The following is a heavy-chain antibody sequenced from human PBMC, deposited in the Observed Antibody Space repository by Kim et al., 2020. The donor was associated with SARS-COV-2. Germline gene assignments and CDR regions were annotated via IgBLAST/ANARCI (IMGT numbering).Heavy chain of an antibody. J-gene: IGHJ2*01. CDR2: VYYSGSS. Sequence: SETLSLTCTVSGGSISSSSYYWGWIRQPPWKGLEWIGSVYYSGSSYYNPSLKSRVTISVDPSKKQFSLKLSSVIAADAAVYYCARDYYGSGNGFDLWGRGTLVTGSS. V-gene: IGHV4-39*07. CDR3: ARDYYGSGNGFDL. D-gene: IGHD3-10*01. CDR1: GGSISSSSYY.